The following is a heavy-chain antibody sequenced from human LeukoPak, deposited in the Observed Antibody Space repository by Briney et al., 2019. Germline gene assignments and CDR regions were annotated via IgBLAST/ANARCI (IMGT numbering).Heavy chain of an antibody. Sequence: GASVKVSCKASGYTFTSYHMHWVRQAPGQGLEWMGMINPSGGTTSYAQKFQGRVTMTRDTSTSTVYMELSSLRSEDTAVYFCARHVGKWGFDYWGQGTLVTVSS. J-gene: IGHJ4*02. V-gene: IGHV1-46*01. D-gene: IGHD3-16*01. CDR3: ARHVGKWGFDY. CDR1: GYTFTSYH. CDR2: INPSGGTT.